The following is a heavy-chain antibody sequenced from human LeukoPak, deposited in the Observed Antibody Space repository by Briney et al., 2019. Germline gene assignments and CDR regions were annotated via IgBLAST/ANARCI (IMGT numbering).Heavy chain of an antibody. CDR1: AVSISRHF. J-gene: IGHJ4*01. CDR3: AREYDY. Sequence: SETLSLTCNFSAVSISRHFWSWLRQTPEKRLEWLGYVFSSGSTNYNPSLKSRVTISLDTSKHQFSLRLISVTAADTAVYYCAREYDYWGLGTLVTVSS. CDR2: VFSSGST. V-gene: IGHV4-59*11.